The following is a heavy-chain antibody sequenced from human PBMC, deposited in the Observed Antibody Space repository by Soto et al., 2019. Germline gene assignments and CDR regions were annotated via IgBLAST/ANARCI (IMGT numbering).Heavy chain of an antibody. CDR1: VYTFTSYD. Sequence: GXAVKVSCKASVYTFTSYDVNWVRQATGQGLEWMGWMNPNSGNTGYAQKFQGRVTMTRNTSIRTAYMELSSLRSEDTAVYYCARVGYLVTAIRDDAFDIWGQGTMVTASS. D-gene: IGHD2-21*02. J-gene: IGHJ3*02. CDR3: ARVGYLVTAIRDDAFDI. V-gene: IGHV1-8*01. CDR2: MNPNSGNT.